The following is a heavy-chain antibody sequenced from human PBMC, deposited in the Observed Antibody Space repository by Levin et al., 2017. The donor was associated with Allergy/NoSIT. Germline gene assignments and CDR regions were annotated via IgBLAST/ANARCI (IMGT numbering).Heavy chain of an antibody. D-gene: IGHD6-19*01. J-gene: IGHJ5*02. V-gene: IGHV1-24*01. CDR1: GYTLTELS. CDR2: FDPEDGET. CDR3: ATNAGFSKWLVGWFDP. Sequence: ASVKVSCKVSGYTLTELSMHWVRQAPGKGLEWMGGFDPEDGETIYAQKFQGRVTMTEDTSTDTAYMELSSLRSEDTAVYYCATNAGFSKWLVGWFDPWGQGTLVTVSS.